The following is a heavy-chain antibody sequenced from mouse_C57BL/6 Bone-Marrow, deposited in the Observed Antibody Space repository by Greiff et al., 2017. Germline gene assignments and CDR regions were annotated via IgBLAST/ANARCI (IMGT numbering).Heavy chain of an antibody. D-gene: IGHD1-1*01. V-gene: IGHV5-9-1*02. CDR1: GFTFSSYA. CDR2: ISSGGDYI. CDR3: TRDLDYYGSSYGFAY. J-gene: IGHJ3*01. Sequence: DVMLVESGEGLVKPGGSLKLSCAASGFTFSSYAMSWVRQTPEKRLEWVAYISSGGDYIYYADTVKGRFTISRDNARNTLYLQMSSLKSEDTAMYYCTRDLDYYGSSYGFAYWGQGTLVTVSA.